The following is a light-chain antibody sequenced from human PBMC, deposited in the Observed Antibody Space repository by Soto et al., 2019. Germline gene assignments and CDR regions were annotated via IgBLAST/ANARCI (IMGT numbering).Light chain of an antibody. CDR3: SSYTTSNTLL. CDR1: SGDIGGYNY. CDR2: DVS. Sequence: QSALTQPASVSGSPGQSITTSCTGTSGDIGGYNYVSWYQQHPGKAPKLMIYDVSDRPSGVSNRFSGSKSGNTASLTISGLRAEDEADYYCSSYTTSNTLLFGGGTKVTVL. V-gene: IGLV2-14*01. J-gene: IGLJ2*01.